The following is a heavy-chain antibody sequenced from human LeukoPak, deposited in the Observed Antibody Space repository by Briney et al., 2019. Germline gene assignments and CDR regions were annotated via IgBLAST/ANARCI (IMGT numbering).Heavy chain of an antibody. CDR3: AMGATSWSGYSFPKIFQH. CDR2: ISGSGSSI. V-gene: IGHV3-23*01. Sequence: GGSLRLSCAASGFTFSNYAVNWIRQAPGKGLKWVSVISGSGSSIYYTDSVKGRFTISRGNSKNTLYLQMNSLRAEDTAVYYCAMGATSWSGYSFPKIFQHWGRGTLVTVSS. J-gene: IGHJ1*01. CDR1: GFTFSNYA. D-gene: IGHD3-3*01.